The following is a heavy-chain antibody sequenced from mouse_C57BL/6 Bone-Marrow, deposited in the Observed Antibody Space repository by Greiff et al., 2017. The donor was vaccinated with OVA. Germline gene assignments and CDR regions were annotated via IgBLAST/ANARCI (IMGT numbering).Heavy chain of an antibody. J-gene: IGHJ1*03. Sequence: EVMLVESEGGLVQPGSSMKLSCTASGFTFSDYYMAWVRQVPEKGLEWVANINYDGSSTYSLDSLKSRFIISSDNAKNILYLQMSRLKSKYTATYYCSRDLWYFDVWGTGTTVTVSS. CDR1: GFTFSDYY. CDR3: SRDLWYFDV. CDR2: INYDGSST. V-gene: IGHV5-16*01.